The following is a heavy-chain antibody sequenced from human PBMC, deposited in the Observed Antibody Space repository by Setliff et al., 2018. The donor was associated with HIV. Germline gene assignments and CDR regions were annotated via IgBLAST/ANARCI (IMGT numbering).Heavy chain of an antibody. CDR3: ARDWSGYSSSRGSYYYYMDV. D-gene: IGHD6-13*01. V-gene: IGHV4-39*07. CDR2: IYYSGST. CDR1: GGSISSSTYY. J-gene: IGHJ6*03. Sequence: PSETLSLTRTVSGGSISSSTYYWGWIRQPPGKGLEWIGTIYYSGSTYYNPSLKSRLTISVDTSKNQFSLRLSSVTAADTAIYYCARDWSGYSSSRGSYYYYMDVWGKGTTVTVSS.